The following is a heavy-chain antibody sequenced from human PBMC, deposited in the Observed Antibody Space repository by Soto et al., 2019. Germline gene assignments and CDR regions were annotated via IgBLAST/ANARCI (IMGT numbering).Heavy chain of an antibody. Sequence: SVKVSCKASGGTFSSYTISWVRQAPGQGLEWMGRIIPILGIANYAQKFQGRVTITADKSTSTAYMELSSLGSEDTAVYYCARRIAAVHDAFDIWGQGTMVTVSS. D-gene: IGHD6-13*01. CDR2: IIPILGIA. CDR1: GGTFSSYT. V-gene: IGHV1-69*02. CDR3: ARRIAAVHDAFDI. J-gene: IGHJ3*02.